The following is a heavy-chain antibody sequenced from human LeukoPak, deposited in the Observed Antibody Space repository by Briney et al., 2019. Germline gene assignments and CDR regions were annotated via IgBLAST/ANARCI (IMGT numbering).Heavy chain of an antibody. CDR3: AKDPEVATIMGDWFDP. CDR2: ISGSGGST. J-gene: IGHJ5*02. CDR1: GFTFSSYA. D-gene: IGHD5-24*01. V-gene: IGHV3-23*01. Sequence: PGGSLRLSCAASGFTFSSYAMSWVRQAPGKGLEWVSAISGSGGSTYYADSVKGRFTISRDNSKNTLYLQMNSLRAEDTAVYYCAKDPEVATIMGDWFDPWGQGTLVTVSS.